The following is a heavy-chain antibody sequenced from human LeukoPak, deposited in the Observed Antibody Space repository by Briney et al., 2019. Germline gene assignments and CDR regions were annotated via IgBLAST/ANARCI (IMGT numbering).Heavy chain of an antibody. J-gene: IGHJ3*02. CDR1: GFTFSSYG. CDR3: ARDLPLSI. Sequence: PGGSLRLSCVASGFTFSSYGMHWVRQAPGKGLEWVAVISHDGSNKYYADSVKGRITISRDNSKNTLYLQVNSLRPEDTAVYYCARDLPLSIWGQGTMVTVS. V-gene: IGHV3-30*03. CDR2: ISHDGSNK.